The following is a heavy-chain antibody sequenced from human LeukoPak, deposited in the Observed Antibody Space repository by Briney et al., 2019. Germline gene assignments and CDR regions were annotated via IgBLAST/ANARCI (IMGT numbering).Heavy chain of an antibody. Sequence: PSQTLSLTCTVSGGPISSGSYYWSWIRQPPGKGLEWIGYIYYSGNTNYNPSLKSRVTISVDTSKNQFSLKLSSVTAADTAVYYCARRPNYDSSGYYYFDYWGQGTLVTVSS. CDR1: GGPISSGSYY. D-gene: IGHD3-22*01. CDR2: IYYSGNT. J-gene: IGHJ4*02. V-gene: IGHV4-61*01. CDR3: ARRPNYDSSGYYYFDY.